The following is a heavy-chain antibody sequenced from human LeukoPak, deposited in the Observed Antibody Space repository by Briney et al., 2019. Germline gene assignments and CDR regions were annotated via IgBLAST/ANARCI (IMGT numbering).Heavy chain of an antibody. J-gene: IGHJ6*03. CDR3: AKIGYSGSGVGYYMDV. CDR2: ISSSGSTI. V-gene: IGHV3-48*03. Sequence: GGSLRLSCAASGFTFSSYEMNWVRQAPGKGLEWVSYISSSGSTIYYADSVKGRFTISRDNAKNSLYLQMNSLRAEDTAVYYCAKIGYSGSGVGYYMDVWGKGTTVTISS. D-gene: IGHD3-10*01. CDR1: GFTFSSYE.